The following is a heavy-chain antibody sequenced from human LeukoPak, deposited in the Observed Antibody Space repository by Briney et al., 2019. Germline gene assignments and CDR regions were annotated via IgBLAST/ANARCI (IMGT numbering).Heavy chain of an antibody. CDR1: GFTFDDYG. CDR2: ISSSGSTI. V-gene: IGHV3-11*04. CDR3: ARENYGDYYNYYYMDV. J-gene: IGHJ6*03. Sequence: GGSLRLSCAASGFTFDDYGMSWVRQAPGEGLEWVSYISSSGSTIYYADSVKGRFTISRDNAKNSLYLQMNSLRAEDTAVYYCARENYGDYYNYYYMDVWGKGTTVTVSS. D-gene: IGHD4-17*01.